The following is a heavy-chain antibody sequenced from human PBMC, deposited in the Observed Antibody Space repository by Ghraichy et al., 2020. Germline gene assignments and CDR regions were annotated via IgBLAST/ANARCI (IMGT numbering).Heavy chain of an antibody. CDR2: IWYDGSNK. J-gene: IGHJ4*02. CDR3: ASESATVTTEAYFDY. Sequence: GGSLRLSCAASGFTFRSYGLHWVRQTPGKGLEWVAVIWYDGSNKYYADSVKGRFTISRDNSKNTLYLQMNSLRAEDTAVYYCASESATVTTEAYFDYWGQGILVTVSS. D-gene: IGHD4-17*01. CDR1: GFTFRSYG. V-gene: IGHV3-33*01.